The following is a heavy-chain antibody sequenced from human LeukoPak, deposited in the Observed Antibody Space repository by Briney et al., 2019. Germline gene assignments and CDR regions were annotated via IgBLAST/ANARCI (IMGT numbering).Heavy chain of an antibody. J-gene: IGHJ4*02. CDR1: GFTFSSYA. D-gene: IGHD3-3*01. CDR3: AKDLNPFGVVPLPHY. Sequence: GGSLRLSCAASGFTFSSYAMSWVRQAPGRGLEWVSAISGSGGSTYYADSVKGRFTISRDNSKNTLYLQMNSLRAEDTAVYYCAKDLNPFGVVPLPHYWGQGTLVTVSS. CDR2: ISGSGGST. V-gene: IGHV3-23*01.